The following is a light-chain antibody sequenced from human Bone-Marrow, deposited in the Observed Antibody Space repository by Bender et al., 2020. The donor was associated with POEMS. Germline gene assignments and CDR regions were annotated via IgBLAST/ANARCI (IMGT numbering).Light chain of an antibody. V-gene: IGLV3-25*03. J-gene: IGLJ2*01. Sequence: SFELTQPPSVSVSPGQTARITCSGDGLTKQYAYWYQQKPGQAPVVVIYKDTERASGIPERFSGSTSGTTVTLTISGVQAEDEADYYCQSGDTSGVFPVVFGGGTKLTVL. CDR3: QSGDTSGVFPVV. CDR2: KDT. CDR1: GLTKQY.